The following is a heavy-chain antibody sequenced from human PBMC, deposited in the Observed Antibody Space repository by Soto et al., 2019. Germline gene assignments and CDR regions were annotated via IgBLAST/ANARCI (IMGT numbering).Heavy chain of an antibody. CDR2: ISAYNGNT. J-gene: IGHJ4*02. Sequence: QVQLVQSGAEVKKPGASVKVSCKASGYTFTSYGISWVRQAPGQGLEWMGWISAYNGNTNYAQKLQGRGTMTTDTSTSTAYMELRSLRSDDTAVYYCASCSMVRGVNDSCGFHYWGQGTLVTVSS. CDR3: ASCSMVRGVNDSCGFHY. V-gene: IGHV1-18*01. D-gene: IGHD3-10*01. CDR1: GYTFTSYG.